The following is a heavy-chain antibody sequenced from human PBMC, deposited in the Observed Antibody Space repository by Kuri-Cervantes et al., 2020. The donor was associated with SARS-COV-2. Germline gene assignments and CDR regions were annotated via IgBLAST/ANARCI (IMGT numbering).Heavy chain of an antibody. CDR3: ARDTVRGVIRYYFDY. V-gene: IGHV3-7*01. CDR2: IKQGGSEK. D-gene: IGHD3-16*02. J-gene: IGHJ4*02. CDR1: GFTFSNYW. Sequence: GGSLRLSCAASGFTFSNYWISWVRQAPGKGLEWAANIKQGGSEKHYVDSVKGRFTISRDNSKNTLYLQMNSLRAEDTAVYYCARDTVRGVIRYYFDYWGQGTLVTVSS.